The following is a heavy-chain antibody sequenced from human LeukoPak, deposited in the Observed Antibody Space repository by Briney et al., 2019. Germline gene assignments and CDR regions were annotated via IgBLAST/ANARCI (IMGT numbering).Heavy chain of an antibody. CDR3: ARESSNYFLYYYYYGMDV. J-gene: IGHJ6*02. CDR1: GFTFSSYA. D-gene: IGHD4-11*01. CDR2: INSDGSST. Sequence: GRSLRLSCAASGFTFSSYAMHWVRQAPGKGLVWVSRINSDGSSTSYADSVKGRFTISRDNAKNTLYLQMNSLRAEDTAVYYCARESSNYFLYYYYYGMDVWGQGTTVTVSS. V-gene: IGHV3-74*01.